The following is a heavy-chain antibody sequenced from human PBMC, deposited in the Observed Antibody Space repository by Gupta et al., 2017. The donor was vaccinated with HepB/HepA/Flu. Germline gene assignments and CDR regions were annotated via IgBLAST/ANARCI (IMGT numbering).Heavy chain of an antibody. V-gene: IGHV3-23*01. CDR1: GFTFSSYA. Sequence: EVQLLESGGGLVQPGGSLRLSCAASGFTFSSYAMSWVRQAPGKGLEWVSAITGSGDNTYYADSLKGRFTISRDNSKNTLYLQMNSLRADDTAVYYCAKSQGKLLVWCDPWGQGTLVTVSS. CDR3: AKSQGKLLVWCDP. D-gene: IGHD2-15*01. J-gene: IGHJ5*02. CDR2: ITGSGDNT.